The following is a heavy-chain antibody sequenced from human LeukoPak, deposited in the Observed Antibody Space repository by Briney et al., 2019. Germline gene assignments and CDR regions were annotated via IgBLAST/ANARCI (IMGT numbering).Heavy chain of an antibody. D-gene: IGHD1-1*01. CDR3: ASIGPYIWNGDS. J-gene: IGHJ4*02. V-gene: IGHV4-59*01. CDR2: IYYSGST. Sequence: SETLSLTCTVSGGSISSYYWSWIRQPPGKGLEWIGYIYYSGSTNYNPSLKSRVTISVDTSKNQFSLKLSSVTAADTAVYYCASIGPYIWNGDSWGQGTLVTVSS. CDR1: GGSISSYY.